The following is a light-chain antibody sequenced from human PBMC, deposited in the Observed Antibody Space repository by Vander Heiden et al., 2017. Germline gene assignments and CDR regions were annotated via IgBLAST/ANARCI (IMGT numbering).Light chain of an antibody. CDR2: LGS. V-gene: IGKV2-28*01. Sequence: ILMTQSPLSLPVTPGAPASISCRSSQSLLHGNGYNYLHWYLQKPGQSPQLLIYLGSLRTSGVPDRFSGSGSGTDFTLKISRVEAEDVGVYYCMQTLQTPWTFGQGTKVEIK. CDR3: MQTLQTPWT. CDR1: QSLLHGNGYNY. J-gene: IGKJ1*01.